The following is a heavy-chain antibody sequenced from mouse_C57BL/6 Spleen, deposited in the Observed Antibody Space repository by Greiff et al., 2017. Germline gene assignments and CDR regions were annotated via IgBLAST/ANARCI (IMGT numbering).Heavy chain of an antibody. CDR2: ISGGGGNT. V-gene: IGHV5-9*01. J-gene: IGHJ4*01. CDR3: ARIYYGNYLAMDY. D-gene: IGHD2-1*01. Sequence: DVHLVESGGGLVKPGGSLKLSCAASGFTFSSYTMSWVRQTPEKRLEWVATISGGGGNTYYPDSVKGRFTISRDNAKNTLYLQMSSLRSEDTALYYCARIYYGNYLAMDYWGQGTSVTVSS. CDR1: GFTFSSYT.